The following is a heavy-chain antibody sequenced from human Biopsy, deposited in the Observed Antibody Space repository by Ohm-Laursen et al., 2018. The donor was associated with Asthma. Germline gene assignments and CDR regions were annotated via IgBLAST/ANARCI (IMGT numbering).Heavy chain of an antibody. J-gene: IGHJ4*02. CDR1: GFSFNSYA. CDR2: ISGSGGST. V-gene: IGHV3-23*01. CDR3: AKVHRVYAMVGYFDY. D-gene: IGHD2-8*01. Sequence: SLRLSCAAPGFSFNSYAMSWVRQAPGKGLEWVSAISGSGGSTYYADSVKGRFTISRDNSKNTLYLQMNSLRAEDTAVYYCAKVHRVYAMVGYFDYWGQGTLVTVSS.